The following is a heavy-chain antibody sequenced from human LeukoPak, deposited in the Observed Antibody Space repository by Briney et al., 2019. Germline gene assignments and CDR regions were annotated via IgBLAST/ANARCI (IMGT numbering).Heavy chain of an antibody. CDR2: ISAYNGDT. V-gene: IGHV1-18*01. Sequence: ASVTVSCKASGYTFSNYGISWVRLAPGQGLEWMAWISAYNGDTYYGRKFQGRVTMTKDTSTSTAYMELRSLRSDDTAVYYCARDRKHACSGGACPYFDYWGQGTLVTVSS. D-gene: IGHD2-21*02. CDR3: ARDRKHACSGGACPYFDY. CDR1: GYTFSNYG. J-gene: IGHJ4*02.